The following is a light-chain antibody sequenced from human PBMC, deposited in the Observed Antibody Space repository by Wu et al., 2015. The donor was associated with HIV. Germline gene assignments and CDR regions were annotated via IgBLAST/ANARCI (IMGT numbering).Light chain of an antibody. J-gene: IGKJ3*01. CDR2: GAS. CDR3: QQFNSYPRA. V-gene: IGKV1-8*01. CDR1: QDINNY. Sequence: AIRMTQSPSSLSASTGDRVNITCRASQDINNYLAWYQQKPGQAPKLLISGASTLQTEVPSRFSGSGSGTQFTLTINCLQPEDFATYYCQQFNSYPRAFGPGTKVDIK.